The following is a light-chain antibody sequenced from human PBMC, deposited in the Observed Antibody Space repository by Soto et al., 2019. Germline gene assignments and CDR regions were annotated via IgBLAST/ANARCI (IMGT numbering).Light chain of an antibody. J-gene: IGKJ1*01. V-gene: IGKV3-20*01. CDR3: QQYGSSGT. CDR2: GAS. CDR1: QSLTRNY. Sequence: DIVLTQFPGTLSLSPVERATLSCRASQSLTRNYLAWYQQKVGQAPRLLIYGASTRATGIPDRFSGSGSGTDFTLTISRLEPEDFAVYYCQQYGSSGTFGQGTKVDI.